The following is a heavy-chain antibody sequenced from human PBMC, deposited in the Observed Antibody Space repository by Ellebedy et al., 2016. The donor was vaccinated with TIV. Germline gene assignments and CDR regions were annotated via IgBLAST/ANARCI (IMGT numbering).Heavy chain of an antibody. CDR3: ARAGWLRFYYYYGMDV. Sequence: SQTLSLTCVISGDSVSSNSAAWNWIRQSPSRGLEWLGRTYYRSKWYNDYAVSVKSRITINPDTSKNQFSLQLNSVTPEDTAVYYCARAGWLRFYYYYGMDVWGQGTTVTVSS. CDR1: GDSVSSNSAA. V-gene: IGHV6-1*01. D-gene: IGHD5-12*01. J-gene: IGHJ6*02. CDR2: TYYRSKWYN.